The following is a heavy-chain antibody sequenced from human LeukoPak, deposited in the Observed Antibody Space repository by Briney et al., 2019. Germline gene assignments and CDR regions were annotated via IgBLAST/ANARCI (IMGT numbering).Heavy chain of an antibody. CDR3: ARHVASGGIAAAGVDY. CDR1: GGPISSYY. Sequence: SDPLSLPCSVSGGPISSYYWSWMRQPPGKALEGIGYIYYSGSTNDNPSLKRRVTISVEPSKDPFSLKLSSGTSADTAVYYWARHVASGGIAAAGVDYWGQGTLVTVSS. D-gene: IGHD6-13*01. CDR2: IYYSGST. V-gene: IGHV4-59*08. J-gene: IGHJ4*02.